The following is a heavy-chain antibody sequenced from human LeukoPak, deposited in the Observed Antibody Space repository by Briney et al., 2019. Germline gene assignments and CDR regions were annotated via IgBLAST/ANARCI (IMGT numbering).Heavy chain of an antibody. CDR2: IRFDGSNK. CDR1: GFTFSSYG. D-gene: IGHD5-18*01. CDR3: ARDLSGVAGYTYGRGIDY. Sequence: PGGSLRLSCAASGFTFSSYGMHWVRQAPGKGLEWVAFIRFDGSNKYYGDSVKGRFTISRDNAKTSLYLQMNSLRAEDTAVYYCARDLSGVAGYTYGRGIDYWGQGTLVTVSS. V-gene: IGHV3-30*02. J-gene: IGHJ4*02.